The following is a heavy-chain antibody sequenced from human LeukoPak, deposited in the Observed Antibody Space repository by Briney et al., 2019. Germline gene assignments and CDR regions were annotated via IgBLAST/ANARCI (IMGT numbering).Heavy chain of an antibody. Sequence: GESLKISCKDSGYSFTSYWIGWVRQMPGKGLEWMGIIYPGDSDTRYSPSFQGQVTISADKSISTAYLQWSSLKASDTAMYYCARLGYYDSSGYYSTGYWGQGTLVTVSS. J-gene: IGHJ4*02. CDR1: GYSFTSYW. D-gene: IGHD3-22*01. CDR3: ARLGYYDSSGYYSTGY. V-gene: IGHV5-51*01. CDR2: IYPGDSDT.